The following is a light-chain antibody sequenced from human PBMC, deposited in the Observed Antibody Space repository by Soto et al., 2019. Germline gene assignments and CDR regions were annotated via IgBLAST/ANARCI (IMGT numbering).Light chain of an antibody. CDR2: EVI. CDR3: SSYAGSNNLHVL. V-gene: IGLV2-8*01. J-gene: IGLJ2*01. CDR1: SSDVGGYEY. Sequence: QSALTQPPSASGSPGQSVTISCTGSSSDVGGYEYVSWYQQHPGKAPKLIIYEVIKRPSGVPDRFSGSKSGNTASLTVSGLQAEDEADYYCSSYAGSNNLHVLFGGGTKLTV.